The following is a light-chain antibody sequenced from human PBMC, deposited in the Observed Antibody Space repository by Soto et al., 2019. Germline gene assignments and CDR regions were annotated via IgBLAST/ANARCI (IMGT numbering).Light chain of an antibody. CDR2: TAF. CDR1: QGLSTN. J-gene: IGKJ4*01. CDR3: QQANGYPLT. V-gene: IGKV1-9*01. Sequence: DIQLTQSPSFLSASVGDRVTITCRASQGLSTNAAWYQLKPGKVPNLLIYTAFNLQSGVPSRFSGSGSGTEFTLTISSLQPEDSATYSCQQANGYPLTFGGGTKVEIK.